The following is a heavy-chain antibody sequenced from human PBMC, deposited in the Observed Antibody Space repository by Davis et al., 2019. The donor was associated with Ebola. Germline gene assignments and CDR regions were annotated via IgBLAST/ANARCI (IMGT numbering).Heavy chain of an antibody. D-gene: IGHD3-3*01. CDR2: INHSGST. Sequence: SETLSLTCAVYGGSFSGYYWSWIRQPPGKGLEWIGEINHSGSTYYNPSLKSRVTISVDTSKNQFSLKLSSVTAADTAVYYCARQDFWSGYYTRYNWFDPWGQGTLVTVSS. V-gene: IGHV4-34*01. CDR3: ARQDFWSGYYTRYNWFDP. J-gene: IGHJ5*02. CDR1: GGSFSGYY.